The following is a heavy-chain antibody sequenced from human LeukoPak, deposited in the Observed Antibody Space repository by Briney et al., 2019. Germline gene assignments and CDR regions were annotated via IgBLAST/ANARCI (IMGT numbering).Heavy chain of an antibody. CDR1: GFTFSSYG. V-gene: IGHV3-30*02. J-gene: IGHJ6*03. CDR3: AKRGGTTVTTSNFHMDV. Sequence: GRSLRLSCAASGFTFSSYGMHWVRQAPGKGLEWVAFIGYDGSNKYTADSARGRFTLSRDNSKGTLYLQMNSLRAEDTAVYYCAKRGGTTVTTSNFHMDVWGKGTTVTVSS. CDR2: IGYDGSNK. D-gene: IGHD4-17*01.